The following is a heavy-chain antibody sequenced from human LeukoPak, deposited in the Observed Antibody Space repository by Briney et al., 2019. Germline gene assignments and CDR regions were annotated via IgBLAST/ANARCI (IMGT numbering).Heavy chain of an antibody. J-gene: IGHJ4*02. D-gene: IGHD3-10*01. CDR2: VWYDGSNK. CDR3: ATLGGNYFDY. CDR1: GFTFSTYG. Sequence: PGGSLRLSCAASGFTFSTYGMHWVRQAPGKGLEWVAVVWYDGSNKYYADSVKGRFTISRDNSKNTLYLQMNSLRAEDTAVYYCATLGGNYFDYWGQGTLVTVSS. V-gene: IGHV3-33*01.